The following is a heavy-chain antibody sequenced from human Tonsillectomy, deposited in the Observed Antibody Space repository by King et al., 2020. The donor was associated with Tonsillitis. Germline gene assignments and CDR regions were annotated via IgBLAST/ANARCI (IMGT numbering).Heavy chain of an antibody. V-gene: IGHV3-30-3*01. CDR1: GFTFGSYA. D-gene: IGHD1-26*01. Sequence: VQLVESGGGVVQPGRSLRLSCTASGFTFGSYAMHWVRQAPGKGLEWVAVISYDGNNKYYADSMKGRFTISRDNSKNTLYLQMNSLRAEDTAVYYCARDGATYGMDVWGQGTTVTVSS. J-gene: IGHJ6*02. CDR3: ARDGATYGMDV. CDR2: ISYDGNNK.